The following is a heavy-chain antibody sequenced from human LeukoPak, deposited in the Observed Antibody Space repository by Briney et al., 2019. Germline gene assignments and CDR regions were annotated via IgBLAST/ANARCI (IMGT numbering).Heavy chain of an antibody. Sequence: GGSLRLSYAASGYTFSSYEMNWVRQAPGKGLEWVSYIGSSGNPIHYADSVKGRFNISRDNGKMSLYLQMNNLRAEDTAVYYCVRDSTYCGDDCYNGEYFQFWGQGTLVIVSS. CDR1: GYTFSSYE. J-gene: IGHJ1*01. CDR2: IGSSGNPI. V-gene: IGHV3-48*03. D-gene: IGHD2-21*02. CDR3: VRDSTYCGDDCYNGEYFQF.